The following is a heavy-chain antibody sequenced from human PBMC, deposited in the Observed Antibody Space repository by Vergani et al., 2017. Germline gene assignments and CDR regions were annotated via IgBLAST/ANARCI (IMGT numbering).Heavy chain of an antibody. CDR2: ISSNGGST. Sequence: VQLVESGGGVVQPGRSLRLSSAASGFSFSSSAMHWVRQAPGKGLEYVSGISSNGGSTYYANSVKGRFTISRDNSKNTLYLQMNSLRAEDTAVYYCARERTVYYYMDVWGKGTTVTVSS. V-gene: IGHV3-64*01. CDR3: ARERTVYYYMDV. D-gene: IGHD1-1*01. J-gene: IGHJ6*03. CDR1: GFSFSSSA.